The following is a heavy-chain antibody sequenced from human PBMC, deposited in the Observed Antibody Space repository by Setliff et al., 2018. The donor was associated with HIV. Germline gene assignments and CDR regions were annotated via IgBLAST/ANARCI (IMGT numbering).Heavy chain of an antibody. V-gene: IGHV3-53*01. D-gene: IGHD2-2*01. CDR1: GFTVSSNY. CDR2: IYSGGST. Sequence: PGGSLRLSCAASGFTVSSNYMSWVRQAPGKGLEWVSVIYSGGSTYYADSVKGRFTISRDNAKNSLYLQMNSPRAEDTALYYCARGEPTILVVPAAFFDYWGQGTLVTVSS. J-gene: IGHJ4*02. CDR3: ARGEPTILVVPAAFFDY.